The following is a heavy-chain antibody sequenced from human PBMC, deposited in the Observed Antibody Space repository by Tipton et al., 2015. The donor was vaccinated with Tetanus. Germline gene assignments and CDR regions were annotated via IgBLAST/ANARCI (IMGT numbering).Heavy chain of an antibody. CDR3: ARHTSGSYHAPFDY. D-gene: IGHD1-26*01. CDR2: IYPGDSDT. CDR1: GYRFTSQW. J-gene: IGHJ4*02. V-gene: IGHV5-51*01. Sequence: QLVQSGAELKKPGESLKISCKGSGYRFTSQWIGWVRQMPGEGLEWMGIIYPGDSDTRISPSFDGQVTISADKSISTAYLQWSSLKASDSAMYYCARHTSGSYHAPFDYWGQGTLVTVSS.